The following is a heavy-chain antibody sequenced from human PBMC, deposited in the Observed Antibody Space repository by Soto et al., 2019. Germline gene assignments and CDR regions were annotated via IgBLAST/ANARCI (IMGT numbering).Heavy chain of an antibody. J-gene: IGHJ4*02. V-gene: IGHV1-18*01. Sequence: QVQLVQSGAAVKKPGASVKVSCKASGYTFTSYGIIWVRHAPGQGLEWMGWISAYNGNTKYVQKLHGRVTMTTDTSTRTAYMELWSLRSDDTAVYYCAREPNYFDYGGQGTLVTVSS. CDR1: GYTFTSYG. CDR3: AREPNYFDY. CDR2: ISAYNGNT.